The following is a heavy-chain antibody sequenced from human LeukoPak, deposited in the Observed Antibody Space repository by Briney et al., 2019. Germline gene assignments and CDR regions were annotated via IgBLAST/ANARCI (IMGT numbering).Heavy chain of an antibody. CDR2: ISGSGGST. Sequence: GGSLRLSCAASGFTFNSYAMSWVRQAPGKGLGWGSAISGSGGSTYYADSVKGRFTISRDNSKNTLYLQMNSLRAEDTAVYYCAKVFRPELDRFDYWGQGTLVTVSS. CDR3: AKVFRPELDRFDY. CDR1: GFTFNSYA. D-gene: IGHD1-1*01. J-gene: IGHJ4*02. V-gene: IGHV3-23*01.